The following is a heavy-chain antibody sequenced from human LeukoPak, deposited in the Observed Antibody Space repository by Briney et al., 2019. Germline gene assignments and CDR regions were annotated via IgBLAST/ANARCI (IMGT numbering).Heavy chain of an antibody. CDR1: GFTFSSYG. CDR2: ITASGDST. V-gene: IGHV3-23*01. Sequence: GRSLRLSCAASGFTFSSYGMHWVRQPPGKGLEWVSAITASGDSTYSADSVKGRFTISRDNSRNTLFLEMSSLRAEDTAVYYCARDLDAYVVVIAYDAFDIWGQGTMVTVSS. J-gene: IGHJ3*02. CDR3: ARDLDAYVVVIAYDAFDI. D-gene: IGHD2-21*01.